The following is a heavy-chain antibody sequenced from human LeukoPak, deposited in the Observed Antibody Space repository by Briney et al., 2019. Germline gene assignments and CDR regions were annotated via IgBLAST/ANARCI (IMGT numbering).Heavy chain of an antibody. Sequence: SETLSLTCTVSGGSISSSSYYWGWIRQPPGKGLEWIGSIYYSGSTYYNPSLKSRVTISVDTSKNQFSLKLSSVTAADTAVYYCARRGKLEPLNWFDPWGQGTLVTVFS. D-gene: IGHD1-1*01. V-gene: IGHV4-39*01. CDR1: GGSISSSSYY. CDR2: IYYSGST. CDR3: ARRGKLEPLNWFDP. J-gene: IGHJ5*02.